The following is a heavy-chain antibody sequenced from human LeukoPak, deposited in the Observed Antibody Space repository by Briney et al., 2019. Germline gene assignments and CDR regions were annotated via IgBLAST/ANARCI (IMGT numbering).Heavy chain of an antibody. CDR3: ARVPGTTPFDY. Sequence: MPSETLSLTCAVSGASISSSNWWSWVRQPPGKGLEWIGEISHSGSTNYNPSLESRVTMSVDKSKNQFSLELSSVTAADTAVYFCARVPGTTPFDYWGQGTLVTVSS. D-gene: IGHD1-1*01. V-gene: IGHV4-4*02. CDR1: GASISSSNW. CDR2: ISHSGST. J-gene: IGHJ4*02.